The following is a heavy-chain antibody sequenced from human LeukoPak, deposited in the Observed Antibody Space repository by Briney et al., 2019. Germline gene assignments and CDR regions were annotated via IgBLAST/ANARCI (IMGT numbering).Heavy chain of an antibody. CDR3: ARNDFWSGYYSYYFDY. Sequence: SETLSLTCTVSGGSISSSSYYWGWIRQPPGKGLEWIGSIYYSGSTYYNPSLKSRVTISVDTSKNQFSLKLSSVTAADTAVYYCARNDFWSGYYSYYFDYWGQGTLVTVSS. V-gene: IGHV4-39*01. CDR1: GGSISSSSYY. J-gene: IGHJ4*02. D-gene: IGHD3-3*01. CDR2: IYYSGST.